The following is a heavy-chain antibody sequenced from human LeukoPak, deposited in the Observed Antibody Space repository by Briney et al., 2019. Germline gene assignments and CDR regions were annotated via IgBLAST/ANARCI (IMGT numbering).Heavy chain of an antibody. CDR3: ARSYGDYGLLFFDY. CDR1: GGTFSSYA. V-gene: IGHV1-69*05. CDR2: IIPIFGTA. J-gene: IGHJ4*02. D-gene: IGHD4-17*01. Sequence: SVKVSCKASGGTFSSYASSWVRQAPGQGLEWMGGIIPIFGTANYAQKFQGRVTITTDESTSTAYMELSSLRSEDTAVYYCARSYGDYGLLFFDYWGQGTLVTVSS.